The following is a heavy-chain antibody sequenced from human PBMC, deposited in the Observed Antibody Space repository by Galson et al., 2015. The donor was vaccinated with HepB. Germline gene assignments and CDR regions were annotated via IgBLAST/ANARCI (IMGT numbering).Heavy chain of an antibody. D-gene: IGHD1-20*01. J-gene: IGHJ5*02. CDR3: TRDPYNWNGYWFDP. V-gene: IGHV3-49*03. Sequence: SLRLSCAASGFTFGGYAMSWFRQAPGKGLEWVGFIRSKAYGGTTEYAASVKGGFTISRDDSKSIAYLQMNSLKTEDTAVYYCTRDPYNWNGYWFDPWGQGTLVTVSS. CDR2: IRSKAYGGTT. CDR1: GFTFGGYA.